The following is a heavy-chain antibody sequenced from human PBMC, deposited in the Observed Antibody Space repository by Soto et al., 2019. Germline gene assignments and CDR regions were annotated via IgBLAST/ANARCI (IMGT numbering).Heavy chain of an antibody. V-gene: IGHV1-18*04. J-gene: IGHJ3*02. CDR1: GYTFTSYG. D-gene: IGHD3-22*01. CDR3: ARDYYDSSGDWLDDFDI. CDR2: ISAYNGNT. Sequence: ASVKVSCKASGYTFTSYGISWVRQAPGQGLEWMGWISAYNGNTNYAQKLQGRVTMTTDTSTSTAYMELRSLRSDDTAVYYCARDYYDSSGDWLDDFDIWGQVPLVTVSS.